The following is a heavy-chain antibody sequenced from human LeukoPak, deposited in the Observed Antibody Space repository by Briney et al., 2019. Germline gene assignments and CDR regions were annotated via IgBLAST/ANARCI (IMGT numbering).Heavy chain of an antibody. D-gene: IGHD2-2*01. J-gene: IGHJ6*02. CDR1: GYTFTSYD. V-gene: IGHV1-8*01. CDR3: ARVRSSASLWSSSVYGIDV. CDR2: MNPSSGNT. Sequence: ASVKVSCKATGYTFTSYDINWVRQATGQGLEWMGWMNPSSGNTGYAQKFQGRVTMTRNTSISTAYMELSSLRSEDTALYYCARVRSSASLWSSSVYGIDVWGQGTTVTVSS.